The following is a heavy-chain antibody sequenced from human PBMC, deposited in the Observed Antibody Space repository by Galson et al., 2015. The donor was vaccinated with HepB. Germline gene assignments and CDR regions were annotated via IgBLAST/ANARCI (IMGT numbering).Heavy chain of an antibody. Sequence: SLRLSCAASGFTLSTFAMTWVRQAPGKGLEWVSVIFAGGDNPYYANSVKGRFTISRDNSKNTLFLHMNNLSAEDTAVYYCAKGYGYFDYWGQGTLVTVSS. V-gene: IGHV3-23*01. CDR3: AKGYGYFDY. CDR1: GFTLSTFA. D-gene: IGHD3-16*01. J-gene: IGHJ4*02. CDR2: IFAGGDNP.